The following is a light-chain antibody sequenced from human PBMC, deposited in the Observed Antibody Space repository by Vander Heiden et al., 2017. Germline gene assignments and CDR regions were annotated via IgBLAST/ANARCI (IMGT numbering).Light chain of an antibody. CDR2: DNK. CDR3: GTWDNSLSAVI. V-gene: IGLV1-51*01. CDR1: SSNIGSKY. J-gene: IGLJ2*01. Sequence: QSMLTQPPSVSAAPGQKVTISCSGSSSNIGSKYVAWYQHLPGTAPKLLIYDNKKRPAGIPDRFSGSKSGTSATLDIAGLQTGDEADYYCGTWDNSLSAVILGGGTKLTVL.